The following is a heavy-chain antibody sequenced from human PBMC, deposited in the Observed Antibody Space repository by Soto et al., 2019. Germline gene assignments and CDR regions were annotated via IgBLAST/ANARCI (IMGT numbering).Heavy chain of an antibody. V-gene: IGHV3-23*01. CDR3: AKDRDYGSDFDY. CDR2: ISGSGGST. D-gene: IGHD4-17*01. J-gene: IGHJ4*02. Sequence: EVQLLESGGGLVQPGGSLRLSCAASGFTFSSYAMSWVRQAPGKGLEWVSAISGSGGSTHYADSVKGRFTISRDNSKNTLYLQMNSLRAEDMAVYYCAKDRDYGSDFDYWGQGTLVTVSS. CDR1: GFTFSSYA.